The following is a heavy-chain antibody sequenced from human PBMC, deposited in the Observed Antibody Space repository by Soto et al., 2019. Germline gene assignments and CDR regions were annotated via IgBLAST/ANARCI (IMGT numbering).Heavy chain of an antibody. D-gene: IGHD3-22*01. J-gene: IGHJ4*02. CDR2: ISTYTGNT. CDR3: ARAHDYDSSGYCLPGY. Sequence: QVQLVQSGAEVKKPGASVKVSCKASGYTFTSYGISWVRQAPGEGLEWMGWISTYTGNTNYAQKLQGRVTMTTDTSTSTAYMALRSLRSDDTAVYYCARAHDYDSSGYCLPGYWGQGTLVTVSS. CDR1: GYTFTSYG. V-gene: IGHV1-18*04.